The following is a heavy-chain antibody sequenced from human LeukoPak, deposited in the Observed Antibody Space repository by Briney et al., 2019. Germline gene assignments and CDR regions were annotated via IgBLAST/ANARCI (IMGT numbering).Heavy chain of an antibody. Sequence: ASVKVSCKASGGTFSSYAISWVRQAPGQGLEWMGGIIPIFGTANYAQKFQGRVTITTDESTSTAYMELSSLRSGDTAVYYCARGYSYGYRGLGGNFDYWGQGTLVTVSS. CDR2: IIPIFGTA. D-gene: IGHD5-18*01. CDR1: GGTFSSYA. J-gene: IGHJ4*02. V-gene: IGHV1-69*05. CDR3: ARGYSYGYRGLGGNFDY.